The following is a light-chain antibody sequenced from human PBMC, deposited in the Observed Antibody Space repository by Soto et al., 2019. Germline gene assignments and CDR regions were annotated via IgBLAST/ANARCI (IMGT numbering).Light chain of an antibody. CDR1: QSLLHSDGYNY. CDR3: MQALQTPLT. J-gene: IGKJ4*01. Sequence: DIVMTQSPLSLPVTPGEPASISCRSSQSLLHSDGYNYLDWFLQRPGQSPQLLISLGSSRASGVPDRFSGSGSGTDFTLKISRVEAEDVGVYYCMQALQTPLTFGGGTKVDIK. CDR2: LGS. V-gene: IGKV2-28*01.